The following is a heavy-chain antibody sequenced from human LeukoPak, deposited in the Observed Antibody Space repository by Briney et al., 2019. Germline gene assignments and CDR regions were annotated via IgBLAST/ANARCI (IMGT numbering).Heavy chain of an antibody. J-gene: IGHJ4*02. Sequence: GGSLRLSCAASGFTFSSYSMNWVRQAPGKGLEGGSSISFSSSYIYYADSVKGRFTISRDNDKNSLYLQMNSLRAEDTAVYYCASWSGSPRYYFDYWGQGTLVTVSS. CDR2: ISFSSSYI. V-gene: IGHV3-21*01. CDR1: GFTFSSYS. CDR3: ASWSGSPRYYFDY. D-gene: IGHD1-26*01.